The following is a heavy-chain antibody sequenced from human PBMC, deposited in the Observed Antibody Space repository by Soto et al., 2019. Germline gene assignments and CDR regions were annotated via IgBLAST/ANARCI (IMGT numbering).Heavy chain of an antibody. CDR3: ARAWGMDV. Sequence: EVQLVESGGGLVQPGGSLRLSCAASGFTFSTDWMSWVRQAPGKGLEWVANIKHDGSGKYYVDSVKGRFTISRDNAKNSLYLQMNSLSAEDTAVYYCARAWGMDVWGQGTTVTVSS. CDR2: IKHDGSGK. V-gene: IGHV3-7*01. J-gene: IGHJ6*02. D-gene: IGHD3-16*01. CDR1: GFTFSTDW.